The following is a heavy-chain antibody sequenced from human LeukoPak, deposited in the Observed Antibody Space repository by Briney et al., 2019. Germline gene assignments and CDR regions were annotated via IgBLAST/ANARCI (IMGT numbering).Heavy chain of an antibody. V-gene: IGHV1-8*01. CDR3: ARVTAAGTWTFDI. J-gene: IGHJ3*02. CDR1: GDPFTTND. Sequence: ASVKVSCKASGDPFTTNDINWVRQATGQGLEWMGWMNPNSGSTGSTQKFQGRVTMTRNISISTAYMELTNLRSEDTAVYYCARVTAAGTWTFDIWGQGTTVSVSS. CDR2: MNPNSGST. D-gene: IGHD6-13*01.